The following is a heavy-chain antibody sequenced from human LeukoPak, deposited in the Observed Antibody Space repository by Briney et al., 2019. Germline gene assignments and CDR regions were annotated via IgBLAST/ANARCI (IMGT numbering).Heavy chain of an antibody. Sequence: PGGSLRLSCSASGFTFSSYAMHWVRQAPGKGLEWVSDINWNGGSTGYADSVKGRFTISRDNAKNSLYLQMNSLRAEDTALYYCARGRGVSDYWGQGTLVTVSS. CDR3: ARGRGVSDY. CDR2: INWNGGST. J-gene: IGHJ4*02. D-gene: IGHD3-10*01. V-gene: IGHV3-20*04. CDR1: GFTFSSYA.